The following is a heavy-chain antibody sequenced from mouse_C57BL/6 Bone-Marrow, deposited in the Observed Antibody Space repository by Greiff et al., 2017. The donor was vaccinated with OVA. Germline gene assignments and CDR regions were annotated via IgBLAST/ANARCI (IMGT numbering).Heavy chain of an antibody. CDR3: ARQKGVDY. CDR1: GFTFSSYG. J-gene: IGHJ4*01. Sequence: EVKLVESGGDLVKPGGSLKLSCAASGFTFSSYGMSWVRQTPDKRLEWVATISSGGSYTYYPDSVKGRFTISRDNAKNTLYLQMSSLKSEDTAMYYCARQKGVDYWGQGTSVTVSS. V-gene: IGHV5-6*01. CDR2: ISSGGSYT.